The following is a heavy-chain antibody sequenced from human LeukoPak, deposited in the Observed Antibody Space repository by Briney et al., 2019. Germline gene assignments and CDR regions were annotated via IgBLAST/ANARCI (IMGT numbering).Heavy chain of an antibody. CDR2: INHSGST. CDR1: GGSFSGYY. V-gene: IGHV4-34*01. Sequence: SETLSLTCAVYGGSFSGYYWSWIRQPPGKGLEWIGEINHSGSTNYNPSLKSRVTISVDTSKNQFSLKLSSVTAADTAVYYYARGKTGPLRGYSYGFLYYYGMDVWGQGTTVTVSS. CDR3: ARGKTGPLRGYSYGFLYYYGMDV. J-gene: IGHJ6*02. D-gene: IGHD5-18*01.